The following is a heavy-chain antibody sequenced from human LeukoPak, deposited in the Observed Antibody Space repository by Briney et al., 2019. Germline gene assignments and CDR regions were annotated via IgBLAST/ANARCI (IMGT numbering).Heavy chain of an antibody. CDR3: AYASGSYYQFYY. CDR2: IIPIFGTA. CDR1: GGTFSSYA. D-gene: IGHD3-10*01. V-gene: IGHV1-69*05. J-gene: IGHJ4*02. Sequence: ASVKVSCKASGGTFSSYAISWVRQAPGQGLEWMGRIIPIFGTANYAQKFQGRVTITTDESTSTAYMELSSLRSEDTAVYYCAYASGSYYQFYYWAQGTLVTVSS.